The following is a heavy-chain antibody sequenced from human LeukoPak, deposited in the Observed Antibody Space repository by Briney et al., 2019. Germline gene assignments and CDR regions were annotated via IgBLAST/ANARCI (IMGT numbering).Heavy chain of an antibody. CDR3: ARGYSSMFIDS. CDR1: GYIFTNNY. D-gene: IGHD2-2*01. Sequence: ASVKVSCKASGYIFTNNYIHWVRQAPGQGLEWLGWINPSTGGTKYAQQFQGWVTLTRDTSTSTAYLDLSRLKSNDTAVYYCARGYSSMFIDSWGQGTLVSVSS. V-gene: IGHV1-2*04. J-gene: IGHJ4*02. CDR2: INPSTGGT.